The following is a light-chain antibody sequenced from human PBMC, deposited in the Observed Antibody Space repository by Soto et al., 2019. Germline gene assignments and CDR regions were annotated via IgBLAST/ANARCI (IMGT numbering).Light chain of an antibody. CDR3: QQYGSSPLT. CDR2: GAS. V-gene: IGKV3-20*01. CDR1: QSVTSSY. J-gene: IGKJ4*01. Sequence: EIVLTQSPATLSLSPGERATLSCRASQSVTSSYLAWYQQKPGQAPRFLLYGASSRATGIPDRFRGVGSGTDFTLTISRLEPEDSAVYYCQQYGSSPLTFGGGTKVEI.